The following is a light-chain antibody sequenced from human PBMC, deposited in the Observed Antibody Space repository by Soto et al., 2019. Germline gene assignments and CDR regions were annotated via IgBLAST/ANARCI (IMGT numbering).Light chain of an antibody. V-gene: IGKV4-1*01. CDR2: WAS. CDR3: QQYYSTPQT. CDR1: QSVLYSSNSKNY. Sequence: DIVMTQSPDSRAVSLGERASINCKSSQSVLYSSNSKNYLTWYQQKPGQPPKLLIYWASTRESGVPDRFSGSGSGTDFTLTISSLQAEDVAVYYCQQYYSTPQTFGQGTKVEIK. J-gene: IGKJ1*01.